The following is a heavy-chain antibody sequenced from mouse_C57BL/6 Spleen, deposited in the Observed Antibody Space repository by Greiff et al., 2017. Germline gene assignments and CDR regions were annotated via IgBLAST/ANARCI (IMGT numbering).Heavy chain of an antibody. Sequence: QVQLQQPGAELVKPGASVKRSCKASGNTFPSNRMHWVKQRPGRGLEWIGRIDPNSGGTKYNEKFKSKAPRTVDKPSSTASMQLSSLTSEDSAVYYCAREAYYGYYVDYWCQGTTLTVSS. CDR1: GNTFPSNR. D-gene: IGHD2-9*01. CDR2: IDPNSGGT. J-gene: IGHJ2*01. CDR3: AREAYYGYYVDY. V-gene: IGHV1-72*01.